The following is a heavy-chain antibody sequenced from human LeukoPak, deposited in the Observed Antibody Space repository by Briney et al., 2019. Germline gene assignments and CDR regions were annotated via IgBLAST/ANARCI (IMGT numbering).Heavy chain of an antibody. J-gene: IGHJ4*02. D-gene: IGHD1-1*01. CDR3: ARGPHDNFDY. CDR2: IYTSGST. CDR1: XGSXXXYY. V-gene: IGHV4-59*10. Sequence: XGSXXXYYWSWIRQPAGKGLEWIGRIYTSGSTNYNPSLKSRVTMSVDTSKNQFSLKLSSVTAADTAVYYCARGPHDNFDYWGQGTLVTVSS.